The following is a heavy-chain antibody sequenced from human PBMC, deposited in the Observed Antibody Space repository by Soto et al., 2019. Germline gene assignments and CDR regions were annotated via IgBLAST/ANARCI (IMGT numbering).Heavy chain of an antibody. Sequence: QVQLLESGGGLVRPGGSLRLSCAASGFTVSAYYMAWLRQAPGKGPEWISYISGDSRSTNFADSVKGRFTISRDNAKSSLYLQMNSLRGEDTAVYFCATGQQVRMADIWGQGTMVTVSS. D-gene: IGHD6-13*01. J-gene: IGHJ3*02. V-gene: IGHV3-11*03. CDR2: ISGDSRST. CDR1: GFTVSAYY. CDR3: ATGQQVRMADI.